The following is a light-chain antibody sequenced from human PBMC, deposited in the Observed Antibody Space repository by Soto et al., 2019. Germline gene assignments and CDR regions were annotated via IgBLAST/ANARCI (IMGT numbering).Light chain of an antibody. Sequence: EIVMTQSPATLSVSPGERATLSCRASQSVSSNLAWYQHRPGQAPRLLIYGASTRATDIPARFSGSGSGTEFTLTISSLQPDDFEPYYCQQYNTYRWTFGQGTKVDIK. CDR2: GAS. J-gene: IGKJ1*01. CDR1: QSVSSN. V-gene: IGKV3-15*01. CDR3: QQYNTYRWT.